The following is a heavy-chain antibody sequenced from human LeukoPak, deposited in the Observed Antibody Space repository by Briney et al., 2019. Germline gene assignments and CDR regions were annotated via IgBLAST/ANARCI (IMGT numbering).Heavy chain of an antibody. CDR3: AKDDGLSGYEIDY. V-gene: IGHV3-23*01. CDR1: GFTFSSYA. J-gene: IGHJ4*02. CDR2: ISGSGGNT. D-gene: IGHD5-12*01. Sequence: SGGSLRLSCAASGFTFSSYALSWVRQAPGKGLEWVSTISGSGGNTHYADSVKGRFTISRDNSKDTLYLQMNSLRVEDTAVYYCAKDDGLSGYEIDYWGQGTLVTVSS.